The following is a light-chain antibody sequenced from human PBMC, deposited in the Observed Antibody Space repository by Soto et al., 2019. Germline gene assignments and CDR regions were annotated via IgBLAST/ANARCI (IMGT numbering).Light chain of an antibody. J-gene: IGKJ4*01. V-gene: IGKV3-11*01. CDR3: QQRRSWPIT. CDR1: QSVSYY. Sequence: EIVLTQSPATLSLSPGEGATLSCRASQSVSYYLAWYQQKPGQAPRLLIYDASNRAAGIPARFTGSGSGTDFPLTISSLEPEDFAVYYCQQRRSWPITFGGGTKVDIK. CDR2: DAS.